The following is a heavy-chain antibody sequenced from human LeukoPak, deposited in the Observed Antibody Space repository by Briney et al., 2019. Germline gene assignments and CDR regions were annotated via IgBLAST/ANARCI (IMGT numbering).Heavy chain of an antibody. CDR3: ARHLGDVVGARDWFDP. V-gene: IGHV5-51*01. Sequence: GESLKISCKGSGYSFTSYWIGWVRQMPGKGLEWMGIIYPGDSDTRYSPSFQGQVTISADKSISTAYLQWSSLKASDTAMYYCARHLGDVVGARDWFDPWGQGTLVTVSS. D-gene: IGHD1-26*01. CDR2: IYPGDSDT. CDR1: GYSFTSYW. J-gene: IGHJ5*02.